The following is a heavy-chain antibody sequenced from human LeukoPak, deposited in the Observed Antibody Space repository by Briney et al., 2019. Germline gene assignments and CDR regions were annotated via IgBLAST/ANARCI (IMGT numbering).Heavy chain of an antibody. CDR3: ASPIYRY. D-gene: IGHD3-16*02. V-gene: IGHV4-59*05. CDR2: IYYSGST. Sequence: SETLSLTCTVSGGSISSYYWSWIRQPPGKGLEWIGSIYYSGSTYYNPSLKSRVTISVDTSKNQFSLKLSSVTAADTAVYYCASPIYRYWGQGTLVTVSS. CDR1: GGSISSYY. J-gene: IGHJ4*02.